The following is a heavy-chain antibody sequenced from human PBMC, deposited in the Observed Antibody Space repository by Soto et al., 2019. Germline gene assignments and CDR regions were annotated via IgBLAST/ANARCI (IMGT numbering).Heavy chain of an antibody. J-gene: IGHJ5*02. V-gene: IGHV4-59*01. Sequence: SETLSLTCTVSGGSISSYYWSWIRQPPGKGLEWIGYIYYSGSTTYNPSLKSRVTISVDTSKNQFSLKLSSVTAADTAVYYCARLYYYYDSSGYYNWFDPWGQGTLVTVSS. CDR3: ARLYYYYDSSGYYNWFDP. CDR2: IYYSGST. CDR1: GGSISSYY. D-gene: IGHD3-22*01.